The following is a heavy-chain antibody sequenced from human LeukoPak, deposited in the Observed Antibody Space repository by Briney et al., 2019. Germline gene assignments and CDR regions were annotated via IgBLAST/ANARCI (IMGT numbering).Heavy chain of an antibody. CDR2: IYTSGST. Sequence: PSETLSLTCTVSGGSISSYYWSWIRQPAGKGLEWIGRIYTSGSTNYNPSLKSRVTMSVDTSKNQFSLKLSSVTAADTAVYYCARDAYPTTRVHYFDYWGRGTLVTISS. D-gene: IGHD4-11*01. CDR1: GGSISSYY. J-gene: IGHJ4*02. V-gene: IGHV4-4*07. CDR3: ARDAYPTTRVHYFDY.